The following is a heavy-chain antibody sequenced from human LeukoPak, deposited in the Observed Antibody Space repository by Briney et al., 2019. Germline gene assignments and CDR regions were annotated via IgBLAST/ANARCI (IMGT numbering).Heavy chain of an antibody. CDR1: GFTFSSYW. V-gene: IGHV3-7*01. CDR2: MNQDESEK. CDR3: ARGGSI. D-gene: IGHD1-26*01. J-gene: IGHJ4*02. Sequence: QPGGSLRLSCAASGFTFSSYWMSWVRQAPGKGLEWVANMNQDESEKYYVDSVRGRFTISRDNAKNSLYLQMSSLRVEDTAVYYCARGGSIGGQGTLVTVSS.